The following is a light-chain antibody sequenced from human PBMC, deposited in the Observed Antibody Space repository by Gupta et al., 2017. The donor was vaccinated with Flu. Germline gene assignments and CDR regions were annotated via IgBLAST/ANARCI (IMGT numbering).Light chain of an antibody. CDR1: SSNIRSNS. V-gene: IGLV1-47*01. Sequence: QSVLTQPPSASGPPGQRVTISCSGSSSNIRSNSVYWYQQLPGTAPTHLIYRNKQRPSGVPDRVSGSKSGTSAALAISGLRAEDEADDYCEACDDSRSCLWVFGGGTKLTVL. CDR2: RNK. J-gene: IGLJ3*02. CDR3: EACDDSRSCLWV.